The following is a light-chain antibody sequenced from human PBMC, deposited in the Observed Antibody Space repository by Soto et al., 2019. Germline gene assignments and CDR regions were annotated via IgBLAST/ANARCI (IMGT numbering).Light chain of an antibody. CDR2: GNI. J-gene: IGLJ3*02. CDR3: QSYDNSLSGFWV. CDR1: SSNIGAGYD. V-gene: IGLV1-40*01. Sequence: QAVVTQPPSVSGAPGQRVTISCTGSSSNIGAGYDVHWYQQLPGTAPKLLIYGNINRPSEVPDRFSGSKSGTSASLAITGLQAEDEADYYCQSYDNSLSGFWVFGGGTKLTVL.